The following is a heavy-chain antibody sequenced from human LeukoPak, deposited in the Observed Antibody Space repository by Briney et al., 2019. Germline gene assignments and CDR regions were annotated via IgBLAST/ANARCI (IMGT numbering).Heavy chain of an antibody. D-gene: IGHD4-11*01. CDR1: GFTFSSYA. CDR2: ISSHGGST. J-gene: IGHJ4*02. CDR3: ARVGSSGTVKYFDY. Sequence: GGSLRLSCAASGFTFSSYAMHWVRQAPGKGLEYVSAISSHGGSTYYANSVKGRFTISRDNSKNTLYLQMGSLRAEDMAVYYCARVGSSGTVKYFDYWGQGTLVTVSS. V-gene: IGHV3-64*01.